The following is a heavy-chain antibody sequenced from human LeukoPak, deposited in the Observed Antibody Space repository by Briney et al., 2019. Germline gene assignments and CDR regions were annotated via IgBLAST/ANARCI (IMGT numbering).Heavy chain of an antibody. CDR2: ISSSSTYI. J-gene: IGHJ4*02. CDR3: ARDLSVGAKPNLGFDY. CDR1: GFTFSSYN. Sequence: GGSLRLSCAASGFTFSSYNMNWVRQAPGEGLEWVSSISSSSTYIYYADSMKGRFTLSRDNAKNSLYLQMNSLRAEDTAIYYCARDLSVGAKPNLGFDYWGQGTLVTVSS. V-gene: IGHV3-21*01. D-gene: IGHD1-26*01.